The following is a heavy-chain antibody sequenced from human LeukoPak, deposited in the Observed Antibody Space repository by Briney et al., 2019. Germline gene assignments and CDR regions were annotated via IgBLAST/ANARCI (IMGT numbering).Heavy chain of an antibody. CDR1: GFTFSSYS. D-gene: IGHD3-10*01. J-gene: IGHJ4*02. CDR2: ISSSSSYI. Sequence: GGSLRLSCAASGFTFSSYSMNWVRQAPGKGLEWVSSISSSSSYIYYADSVKGRFTISRDNAKNSLYLQMNSLRAEDTAVYYCARVHYYGSGSYKNYFDYWGQGTLVTVSS. V-gene: IGHV3-21*01. CDR3: ARVHYYGSGSYKNYFDY.